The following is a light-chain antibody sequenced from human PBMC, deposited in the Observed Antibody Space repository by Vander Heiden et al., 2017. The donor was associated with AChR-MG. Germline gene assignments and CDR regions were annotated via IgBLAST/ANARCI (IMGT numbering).Light chain of an antibody. CDR2: GAS. CDR1: QSVTSIY. J-gene: IGKJ2*01. CDR3: QQYGSSPPYT. V-gene: IGKV3-20*01. Sequence: EMLLTQPPGTLSLSPGKSATLSCRASQSVTSIYLAWYQQKPGQAPRLLIYGASSRATGIPDRFSGSGSGTDFTLTITRLEPEDFAVYYCQQYGSSPPYTFGQGTKLELK.